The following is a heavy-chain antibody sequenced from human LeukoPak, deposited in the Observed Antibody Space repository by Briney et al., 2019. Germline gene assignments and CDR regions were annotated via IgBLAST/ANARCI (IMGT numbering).Heavy chain of an antibody. CDR3: ARVPGYCSSTSCYTWFDP. Sequence: ASVKVSCKASGYTFTGYYMHWVRQAPGQGLEWMGIINPSGGSTSYAQKFQGRVTMTRDMSTSTVYMELSSLRSEDTAVYYCARVPGYCSSTSCYTWFDPWGQGTLVTVSS. V-gene: IGHV1-46*01. D-gene: IGHD2-2*02. CDR2: INPSGGST. J-gene: IGHJ5*02. CDR1: GYTFTGYY.